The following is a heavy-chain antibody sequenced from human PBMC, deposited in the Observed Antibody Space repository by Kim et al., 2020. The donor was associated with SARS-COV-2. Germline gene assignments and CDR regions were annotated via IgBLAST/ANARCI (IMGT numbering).Heavy chain of an antibody. Sequence: SLKSRVTISVDTSKNQFSLKLSSVTAADTAVYYCARQIPNYYDSSGYFDYWGQGTLVTVSS. D-gene: IGHD3-22*01. CDR3: ARQIPNYYDSSGYFDY. V-gene: IGHV4-39*01. J-gene: IGHJ4*02.